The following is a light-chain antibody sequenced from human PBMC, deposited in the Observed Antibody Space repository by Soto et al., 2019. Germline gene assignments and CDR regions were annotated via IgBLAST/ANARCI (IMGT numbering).Light chain of an antibody. Sequence: EIMLTQSPATLSLSPGEGATLSCRASQSVGRYLAWYQQKPGQAPRLLIYDASKRATGIAARFSGSGSGTDFTLTISSLEPEDFAVYYCQQRSDWPSTFGGGTKVQIK. CDR2: DAS. CDR3: QQRSDWPST. J-gene: IGKJ4*01. CDR1: QSVGRY. V-gene: IGKV3-11*01.